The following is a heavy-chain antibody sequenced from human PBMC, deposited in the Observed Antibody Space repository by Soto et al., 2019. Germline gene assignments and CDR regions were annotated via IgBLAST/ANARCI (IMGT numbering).Heavy chain of an antibody. CDR2: ISGSGGST. J-gene: IGHJ6*03. CDR3: ASNDYSISFYYYYYYYMDV. Sequence: PGGSLRLSCAASGFTFSSYAMSWVRQAPGKGLEWVSAISGSGGSTYYADSVRGRFTISRDNSKNTLYLQMNSLRAEDTAVYYCASNDYSISFYYYYYYYMDVWGKGTTVTVSS. CDR1: GFTFSSYA. V-gene: IGHV3-23*01. D-gene: IGHD4-4*01.